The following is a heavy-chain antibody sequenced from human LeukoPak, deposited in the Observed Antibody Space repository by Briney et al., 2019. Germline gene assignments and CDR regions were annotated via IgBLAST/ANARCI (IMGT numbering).Heavy chain of an antibody. V-gene: IGHV3-7*01. Sequence: GGSLRLSCAASGFTFSSYWMSWVRQAPGKGLEWVANIKQDGSEKYYVDSVKGRFTISRDNAKNSLYLQMNSLRAEDTAVYYCARDEWQQLAVYCYYGMDVWGQGTTVTVSS. CDR2: IKQDGSEK. D-gene: IGHD6-13*01. CDR3: ARDEWQQLAVYCYYGMDV. J-gene: IGHJ6*02. CDR1: GFTFSSYW.